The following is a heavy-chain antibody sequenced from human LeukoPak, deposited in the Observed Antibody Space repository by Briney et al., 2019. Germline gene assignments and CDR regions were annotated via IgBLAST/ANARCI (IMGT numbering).Heavy chain of an antibody. V-gene: IGHV3-23*01. CDR2: IRGSSRST. D-gene: IGHD3-22*01. J-gene: IGHJ4*02. CDR3: AKEPFRRITMIVVVLYYFDY. CDR1: GFTFNSYA. Sequence: GGSLRVFCAASGFTFNSYAMSWVRQAPGKGLEGVSAIRGSSRSTYYADSVKGRFTISRDNSKNTLYLQMNSLRAEDAAVYYCAKEPFRRITMIVVVLYYFDYWGQGTLVTVSS.